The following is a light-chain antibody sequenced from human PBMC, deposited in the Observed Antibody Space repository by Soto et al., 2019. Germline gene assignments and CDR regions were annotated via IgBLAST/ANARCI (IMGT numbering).Light chain of an antibody. CDR2: AAS. CDR3: QQANSFPLT. V-gene: IGKV1-12*01. CDR1: QDISGW. Sequence: DIQITQSPSSVSASVGDRVTITCRASQDISGWLAWYQQKPGKAPKLLIYAASRLHSRVPSRFSGSESGTDFTLTISSLQPEDSATYYCQQANSFPLTFGGGTKVESK. J-gene: IGKJ4*01.